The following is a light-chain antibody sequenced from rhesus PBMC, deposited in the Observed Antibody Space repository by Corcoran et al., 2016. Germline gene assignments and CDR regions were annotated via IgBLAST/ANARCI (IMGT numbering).Light chain of an antibody. J-gene: IGKJ4*01. CDR1: QGISSY. CDR3: QQYKGYPLT. Sequence: DIQMTQSPSSLSASVGDTVTITCRASQGISSYLNWFQQKPGKAPKLLIHAATTLQSGGPSRFSGIGSGTDVTLTISSLQPEDFATYYCQQYKGYPLTFGGGTKVEIK. CDR2: AAT. V-gene: IGKV1-28*02.